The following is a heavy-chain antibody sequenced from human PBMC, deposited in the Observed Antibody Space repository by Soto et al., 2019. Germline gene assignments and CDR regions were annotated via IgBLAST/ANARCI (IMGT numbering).Heavy chain of an antibody. CDR1: GFTFSSYS. CDR2: ISSSSSYI. Sequence: EVQLVESGGGLVKPGGSLRLSCAASGFTFSSYSMNWVRQAPGKGLEWVSSISSSSSYIYYADSVKGRFTICRDNAKNSLYLQMNSLRAEDTAVYYCARVPRGNFWGVPDYYYYYYMDVWGKGTTDTVSS. V-gene: IGHV3-21*01. J-gene: IGHJ6*03. D-gene: IGHD3-3*01. CDR3: ARVPRGNFWGVPDYYYYYYMDV.